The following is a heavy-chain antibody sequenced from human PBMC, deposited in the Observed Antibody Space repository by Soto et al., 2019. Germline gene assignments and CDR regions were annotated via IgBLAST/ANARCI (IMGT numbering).Heavy chain of an antibody. Sequence: GGSLRLSCAASGFTFSSYGMHWVRQAPGKGLEWVAVISYDGSNKYYADSAKGRFTISRDNSKNTLYLQMNSLRAEDTAVYYCAKVRGGYDPNAFHIWGQGTMVTLSS. D-gene: IGHD5-12*01. CDR3: AKVRGGYDPNAFHI. V-gene: IGHV3-30*18. CDR1: GFTFSSYG. J-gene: IGHJ3*02. CDR2: ISYDGSNK.